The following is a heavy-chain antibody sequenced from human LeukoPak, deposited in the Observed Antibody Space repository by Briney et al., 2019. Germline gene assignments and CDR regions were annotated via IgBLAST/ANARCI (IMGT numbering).Heavy chain of an antibody. CDR1: GDSISSYY. CDR2: IYYSGST. D-gene: IGHD3-10*01. V-gene: IGHV4-59*01. CDR3: ARVFTMVRGVMGFDY. J-gene: IGHJ4*02. Sequence: SETLSLTCTVSGDSISSYYWNWIRQPPGKGLEWIGNIYYSGSTNYNPSLKSRVTISVDTPKNQFSLKLSSVTAADTAVYYCARVFTMVRGVMGFDYWGQGTLVTVSS.